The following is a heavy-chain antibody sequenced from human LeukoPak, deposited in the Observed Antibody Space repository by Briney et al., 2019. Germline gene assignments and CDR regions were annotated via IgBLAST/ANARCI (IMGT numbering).Heavy chain of an antibody. CDR3: ARAPGNWNRNYFDY. J-gene: IGHJ4*02. Sequence: SETLSLTCTVSGGSISSGDYYWDWIRQPPGKGLEWIGSVYYSGSTYYNPSLKSRVTISVDTSKNQFSLKLSSVSAADTAVYYCARAPGNWNRNYFDYWGQGTLVTVSS. D-gene: IGHD1-1*01. CDR1: GGSISSGDYY. CDR2: VYYSGST. V-gene: IGHV4-39*07.